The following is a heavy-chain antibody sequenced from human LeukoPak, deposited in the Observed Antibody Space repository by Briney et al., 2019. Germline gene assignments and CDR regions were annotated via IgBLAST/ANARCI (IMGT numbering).Heavy chain of an antibody. V-gene: IGHV3-21*01. J-gene: IGHJ4*02. CDR1: GFTFSSYS. Sequence: GGSLRLSCAASGFTFSSYSMNWVRQAPGKGLEWVSSISSSSSYIYYADSVKGRFTISRDNAKNSLYLQMNSLRAEDTAVYYCARDLDGYRPAYWGQGTLVTVSS. D-gene: IGHD5-24*01. CDR2: ISSSSSYI. CDR3: ARDLDGYRPAY.